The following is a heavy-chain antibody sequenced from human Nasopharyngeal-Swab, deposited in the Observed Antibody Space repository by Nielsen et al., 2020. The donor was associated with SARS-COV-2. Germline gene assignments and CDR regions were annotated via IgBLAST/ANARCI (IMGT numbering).Heavy chain of an antibody. CDR3: ARDPPHFQPLYYFDY. CDR1: GFTFSSYR. J-gene: IGHJ4*02. CDR2: ISSSSSYI. D-gene: IGHD2-2*01. V-gene: IGHV3-21*01. Sequence: GESLKISCAASGFTFSSYRMNWVRQAPGKGLEWVLSISSSSSYIFYADSVKGRFTISRDNAKSSLYLQMNSLRAEDTAMYYCARDPPHFQPLYYFDYWGQGTLVTVSS.